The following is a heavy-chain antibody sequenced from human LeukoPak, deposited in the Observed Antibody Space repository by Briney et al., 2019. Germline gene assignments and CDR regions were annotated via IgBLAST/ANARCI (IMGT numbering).Heavy chain of an antibody. CDR1: GYTFSSYA. D-gene: IGHD6-6*01. Sequence: GGSLRLSCAASGYTFSSYAMHWVRQAPGKGLEWVAVISYDGSNKYYADSVKGRFTISRDNSKNTLYLQMNSLRAEDTAVYYCARGGEYSSSSGFDYWGQGTLVTVSS. V-gene: IGHV3-30-3*01. J-gene: IGHJ4*02. CDR2: ISYDGSNK. CDR3: ARGGEYSSSSGFDY.